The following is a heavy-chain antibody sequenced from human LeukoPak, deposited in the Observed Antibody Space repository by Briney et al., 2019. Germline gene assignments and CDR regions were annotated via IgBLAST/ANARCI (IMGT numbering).Heavy chain of an antibody. CDR2: IYSGGKT. Sequence: PGGSLRLSCAASGFTISSNYMSWVRQAPGEGLEWVSIIYSGGKTFYADSVKGRFTISRDNSKNTLYLQMNSLRAEDTAVYYCARATHDFGDYNDYWGQGTLVTVSS. J-gene: IGHJ4*02. D-gene: IGHD4-17*01. CDR1: GFTISSNY. CDR3: ARATHDFGDYNDY. V-gene: IGHV3-53*01.